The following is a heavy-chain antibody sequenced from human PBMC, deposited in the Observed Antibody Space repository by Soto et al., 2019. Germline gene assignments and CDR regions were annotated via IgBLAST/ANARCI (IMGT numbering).Heavy chain of an antibody. Sequence: RSHGGSWIRQHQGKGLEWIGSIYYSGSTYYNPSLKSRVTISVDTSKNQFSLKLSSVTAADTAVYYCARRGSSSWYGYRGQGPLVTLSS. D-gene: IGHD6-13*01. CDR1: RSHG. CDR3: ARRGSSSWYGY. V-gene: IGHV4-39*01. J-gene: IGHJ4*01. CDR2: IYYSGST.